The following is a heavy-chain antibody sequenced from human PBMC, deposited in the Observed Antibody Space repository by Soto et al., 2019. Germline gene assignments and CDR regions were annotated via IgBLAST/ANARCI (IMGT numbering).Heavy chain of an antibody. CDR2: ISGYNGKT. CDR3: ARDRYSDFWSGFRFDY. D-gene: IGHD3-3*01. CDR1: GYTFNKYG. J-gene: IGHJ4*02. Sequence: QLLQSGADVKSPGASVKVSCKTSGYTFNKYGVSCVRQAPGQGREGMGWISGYNGKTTFAQNFQGRVTMTTDTSTTTAEMELGSIRSDDTAVYFCARDRYSDFWSGFRFDYWGQGTLVTVSS. V-gene: IGHV1-18*01.